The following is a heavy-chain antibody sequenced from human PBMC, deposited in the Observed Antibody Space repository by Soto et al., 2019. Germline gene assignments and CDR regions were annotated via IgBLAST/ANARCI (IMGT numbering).Heavy chain of an antibody. CDR1: GFTFSSYA. CDR2: ISYDGSNK. Sequence: QVQLVESGGGVVQPGRSLRLSCAASGFTFSSYAMHWVRQAPGKGLEWVAVISYDGSNKYYADSVKGRFTISRDNXKNTLYLQMNSLRAEDTAVYYCARPKRPRGDAFDIWGHGTMVTVSS. CDR3: ARPKRPRGDAFDI. J-gene: IGHJ3*02. V-gene: IGHV3-30-3*01.